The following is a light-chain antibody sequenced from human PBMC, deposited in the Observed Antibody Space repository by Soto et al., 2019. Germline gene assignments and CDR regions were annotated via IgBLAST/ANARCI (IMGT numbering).Light chain of an antibody. CDR2: EVS. V-gene: IGLV2-14*01. J-gene: IGLJ1*01. CDR3: TSYTGSTTNYV. CDR1: SSDIGGYNY. Sequence: QSALTQPASVSGSPGQSITISCTGTSSDIGGYNYVSWYQQHPGKAPKLMIYEVSNRPSGVSNRFSGSKSGNTASLTISGLQAEDEADYYCTSYTGSTTNYVFGTGTSSPS.